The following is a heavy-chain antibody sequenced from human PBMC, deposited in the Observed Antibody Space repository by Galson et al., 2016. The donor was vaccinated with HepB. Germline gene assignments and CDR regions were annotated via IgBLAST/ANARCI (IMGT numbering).Heavy chain of an antibody. CDR3: ARDVVVIAISYYYYGMDV. CDR2: ISAYNGNT. CDR1: GYTFTSYG. J-gene: IGHJ6*02. Sequence: SVKVSCKASGYTFTSYGISWVRQAPGQGLEWMGWISAYNGNTNYAQKLQGRVTMTTDTFTSTAYMELRSLRSDDTAVYYCARDVVVIAISYYYYGMDVWGQGTTVTVSS. V-gene: IGHV1-18*01. D-gene: IGHD2-21*01.